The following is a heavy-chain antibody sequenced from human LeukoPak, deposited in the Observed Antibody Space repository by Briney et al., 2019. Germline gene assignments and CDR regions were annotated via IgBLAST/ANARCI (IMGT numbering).Heavy chain of an antibody. CDR3: AKDRGYDYYYYYMDV. D-gene: IGHD2-2*01. J-gene: IGHJ6*03. CDR2: ISGSGDNT. Sequence: GGSLRLSCAASGFTFSSYAMSWVRQAPGKGLEWVSGISGSGDNTYYADSVKGRFTISRDNAKNSLYLQMNSLRAEDTAVYYCAKDRGYDYYYYYMDVWGKGTTVTISS. CDR1: GFTFSSYA. V-gene: IGHV3-23*01.